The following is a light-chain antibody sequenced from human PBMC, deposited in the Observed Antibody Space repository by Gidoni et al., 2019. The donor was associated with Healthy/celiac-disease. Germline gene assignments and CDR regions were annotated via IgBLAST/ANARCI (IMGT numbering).Light chain of an antibody. J-gene: IGKJ2*01. CDR3: MQGTLGYT. Sequence: DVGMTQSPLYVPVTLGQPASISCRSSQSLVYSDGNTYLNWFQQRPGQSPSRLIYQVSNRDSGVPDRFRGSGSGTDFTLKVRRFEASDVGVYYCMQGTLGYTFGQGTKLEI. V-gene: IGKV2-30*01. CDR1: QSLVYSDGNTY. CDR2: QVS.